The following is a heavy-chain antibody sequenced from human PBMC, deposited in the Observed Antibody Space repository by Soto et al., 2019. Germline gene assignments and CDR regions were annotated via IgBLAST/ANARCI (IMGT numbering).Heavy chain of an antibody. J-gene: IGHJ5*02. CDR1: GGSINSGDYY. V-gene: IGHV4-30-4*01. Sequence: SETLSLTCTVSGGSINSGDYYWTWVRQPPGKGLEWIGYIYYDGNSQHNPSLKSRVTMSIDTSKNQFSLNLSSVTAADTAVYYCARDRRWLPRGPNNWLDLWGQGTQVTVSS. CDR3: ARDRRWLPRGPNNWLDL. D-gene: IGHD5-12*01. CDR2: IYYDGNS.